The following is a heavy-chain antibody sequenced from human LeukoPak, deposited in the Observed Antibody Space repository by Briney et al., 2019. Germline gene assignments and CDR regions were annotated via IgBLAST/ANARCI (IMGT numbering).Heavy chain of an antibody. CDR3: AITLNSSSDY. D-gene: IGHD6-6*01. V-gene: IGHV4-30-2*01. CDR1: GGSISSGGYS. Sequence: SETLSLTCAVSGGSISSGGYSWSWIRQPPGKGLEWIGYIYHSGSTNYNPSLKSRVTISVDTSKNQFSLKLSSVTAADTAVYYCAITLNSSSDYWGQGTLVTVSS. CDR2: IYHSGST. J-gene: IGHJ4*02.